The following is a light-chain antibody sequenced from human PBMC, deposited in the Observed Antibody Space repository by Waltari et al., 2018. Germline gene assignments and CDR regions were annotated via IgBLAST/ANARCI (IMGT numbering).Light chain of an antibody. CDR1: QSVAKNY. CDR3: QQYATSPIT. J-gene: IGKJ5*01. CDR2: DAS. Sequence: EIVLTQSPGTLSLSPGERATLSCRASQSVAKNYLAGYQQKPGQAPRLLIYDASSRATGIPDRVSGSGSGTDFTLTISRLEPEDFAVYYCQQYATSPITFGLGTRLEIK. V-gene: IGKV3-20*01.